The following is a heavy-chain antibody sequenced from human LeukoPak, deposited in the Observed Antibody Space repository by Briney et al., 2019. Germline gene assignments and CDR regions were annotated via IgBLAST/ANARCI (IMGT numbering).Heavy chain of an antibody. D-gene: IGHD2/OR15-2a*01. J-gene: IGHJ4*02. Sequence: GESLKISCKSSGFTISTYWIGWVRQMPGKGLEWLGLIYLGDAHATTSPSSFQGQVTFSADKSISTAYLQWNSLQASDSGVYYSISAVQGTTYFDHWGQGIRVTVSS. CDR1: GFTISTYW. CDR3: ISAVQGTTYFDH. CDR2: IYLGDAHA. V-gene: IGHV5-51*01.